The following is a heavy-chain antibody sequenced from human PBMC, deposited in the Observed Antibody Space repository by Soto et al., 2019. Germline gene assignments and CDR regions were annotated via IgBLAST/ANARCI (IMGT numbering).Heavy chain of an antibody. CDR1: GGSFSSYA. V-gene: IGHV1-69*05. CDR3: ARPTSPYSYGQADY. D-gene: IGHD5-18*01. J-gene: IGHJ4*02. CDR2: IIPIFGTA. Sequence: QVQLVQSGAEVKKPGSSVKVSCKASGGSFSSYAISWVRQAPGQGLEWMGGIIPIFGTANYAQKFQGRVTLPPDESTSTAYMELSSLRSEDTAVYYCARPTSPYSYGQADYWGQGTLVTVSS.